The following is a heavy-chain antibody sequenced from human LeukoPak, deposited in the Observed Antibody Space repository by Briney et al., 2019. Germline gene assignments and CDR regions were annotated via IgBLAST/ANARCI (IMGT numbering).Heavy chain of an antibody. D-gene: IGHD4-17*01. V-gene: IGHV3-23*01. CDR3: AKDIYGDYWYFDL. CDR1: GFTFSSYA. Sequence: GGSLRLSCAASGFTFSSYAMSWVRQAPGKGLEWVSAISGRDGGTYYADSVKGRFTISRDNSKNTLYLQMNSLRAEDTAVYYCAKDIYGDYWYFDLWGRGTLVTVSS. CDR2: ISGRDGGT. J-gene: IGHJ2*01.